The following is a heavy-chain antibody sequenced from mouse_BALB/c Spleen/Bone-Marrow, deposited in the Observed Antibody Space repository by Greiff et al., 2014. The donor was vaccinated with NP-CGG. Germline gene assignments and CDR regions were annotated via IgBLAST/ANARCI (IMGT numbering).Heavy chain of an antibody. Sequence: EVMLVESGGGLVQPGGSRKLSCAASGFTFSSFGMHWVRQAPEKGLEWVAYISSGSSTIYYADTVKGRFTISRDNPKNTLFLQMTSLGSEDTAMYYCTRKGALITHYYAMDYWGQGTSVTVSS. J-gene: IGHJ4*01. D-gene: IGHD2-4*01. V-gene: IGHV5-17*02. CDR1: GFTFSSFG. CDR3: TRKGALITHYYAMDY. CDR2: ISSGSSTI.